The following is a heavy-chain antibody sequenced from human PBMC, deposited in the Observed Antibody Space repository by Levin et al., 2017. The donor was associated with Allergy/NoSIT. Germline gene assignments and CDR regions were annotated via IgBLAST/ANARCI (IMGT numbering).Heavy chain of an antibody. D-gene: IGHD5-24*01. CDR2: IWYDGSKE. J-gene: IGHJ4*01. V-gene: IGHV3-33*01. Sequence: PGGSLRLSCVASGFTFNHYGMHWVRLAPGKGLEWVALIWYDGSKENYSDSVKGRFTISRDDSKNTLYLQMNSLRADDTAVYYCGRDLSYNSLEFWGQGTVVTVSS. CDR1: GFTFNHYG. CDR3: GRDLSYNSLEF.